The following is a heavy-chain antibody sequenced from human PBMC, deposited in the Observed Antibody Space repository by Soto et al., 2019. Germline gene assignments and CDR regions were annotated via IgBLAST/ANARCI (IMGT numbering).Heavy chain of an antibody. D-gene: IGHD6-13*01. CDR1: GFTFSSYA. Sequence: AGGSLRLSCAASGFTFSSYAMSWVRQAPGKGLEWVSAISGSGGSTYYADSVKGRFTISRDNSKNTLYLQMNSLRAEDTAVYYCAKLGRGSWRTGWFDPWGQGTLVTVSS. CDR3: AKLGRGSWRTGWFDP. CDR2: ISGSGGST. J-gene: IGHJ5*02. V-gene: IGHV3-23*01.